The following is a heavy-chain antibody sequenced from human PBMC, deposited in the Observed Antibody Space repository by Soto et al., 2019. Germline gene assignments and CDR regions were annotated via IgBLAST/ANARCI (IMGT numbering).Heavy chain of an antibody. J-gene: IGHJ5*02. CDR1: GGSISSYY. CDR2: IYYSGST. Sequence: SETLSLTCTVSGGSISSYYWSWIRQPPGKGLEWIGYIYYSGSTNYNPSLKSRVTISVDTSKNQFSLKLSSVTAADTAVYYCARVGAAAGRGTVRFDPWGQGTLVTVPQ. D-gene: IGHD6-13*01. V-gene: IGHV4-59*01. CDR3: ARVGAAAGRGTVRFDP.